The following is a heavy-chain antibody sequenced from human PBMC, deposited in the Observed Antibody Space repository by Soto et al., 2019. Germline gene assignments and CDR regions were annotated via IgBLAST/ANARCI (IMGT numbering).Heavy chain of an antibody. Sequence: LSLTCTVSGGSISSGGYYWSWIRQHPGKGLEWIGYIYYSGSTYYNPSLKSRVTISVDTSKNQFSRKLSSVTAADTAVYYCARGRGSTYYGMDVWGQGTTVTVSS. D-gene: IGHD3-10*01. J-gene: IGHJ6*02. CDR2: IYYSGST. CDR1: GGSISSGGYY. V-gene: IGHV4-31*03. CDR3: ARGRGSTYYGMDV.